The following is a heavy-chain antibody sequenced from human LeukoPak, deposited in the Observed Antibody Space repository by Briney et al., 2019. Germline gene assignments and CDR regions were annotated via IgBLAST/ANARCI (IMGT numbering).Heavy chain of an antibody. CDR1: GGSISSYY. CDR2: IYYSGST. Sequence: SETLSLTCTVSGGSISSYYWGWIRQPPGKGLEWIGSIYYSGSTYYNPSLKSRVTISVDTSKNQFSLKLSSVTAADTAVYYCARHFHYYDSSGYYALDYWGQGTLVTVSS. D-gene: IGHD3-22*01. V-gene: IGHV4-39*01. CDR3: ARHFHYYDSSGYYALDY. J-gene: IGHJ4*02.